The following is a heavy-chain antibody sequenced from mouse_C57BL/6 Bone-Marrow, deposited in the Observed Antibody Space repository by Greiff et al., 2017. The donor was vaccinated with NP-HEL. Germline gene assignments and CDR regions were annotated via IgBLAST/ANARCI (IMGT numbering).Heavy chain of an antibody. CDR1: GFNIKDDY. D-gene: IGHD1-1*01. Sequence: VQLQQSGAELVRPGASVKLSCTASGFNIKDDYMHWVKQRPEQGLEWIGWIDPENGDTEYASKFQGKATITADTSSNTAYLQLSSLTSEDTAVYYCTTITTVVGDWFAYWGQGTLVTVSA. V-gene: IGHV14-4*01. CDR3: TTITTVVGDWFAY. J-gene: IGHJ3*01. CDR2: IDPENGDT.